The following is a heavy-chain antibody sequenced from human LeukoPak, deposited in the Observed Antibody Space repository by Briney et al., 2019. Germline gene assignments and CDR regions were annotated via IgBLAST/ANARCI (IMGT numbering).Heavy chain of an antibody. CDR3: ARSLTVVRGYDY. J-gene: IGHJ4*02. CDR2: IQYDGSNK. CDR1: GFTFRSYD. V-gene: IGHV3-30*02. D-gene: IGHD3-10*01. Sequence: GGSLRLSCAVSGFTFRSYDMHWVRQAPGKGLEWVTFIQYDGSNKYYADSVKGRFTISRDNSKNTLYLQMNSLRAEDTAVYYCARSLTVVRGYDYWGQGTLVTVSS.